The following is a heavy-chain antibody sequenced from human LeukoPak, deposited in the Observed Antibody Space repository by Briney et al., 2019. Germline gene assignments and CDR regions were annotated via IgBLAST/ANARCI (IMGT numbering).Heavy chain of an antibody. J-gene: IGHJ3*02. D-gene: IGHD1-26*01. V-gene: IGHV3-23*01. CDR2: ISGSGGST. CDR3: AKCRATPYAFDI. CDR1: GFTFSSYA. Sequence: PGGSLRLSCAASGFTFSSYAMSWVRQAPGKGLEWVSAISGSGGSTYYADSVKGRLTISRDNSKNTLYLQVNSLRAEDTAVYYCAKCRATPYAFDIWGQGTMVTVSS.